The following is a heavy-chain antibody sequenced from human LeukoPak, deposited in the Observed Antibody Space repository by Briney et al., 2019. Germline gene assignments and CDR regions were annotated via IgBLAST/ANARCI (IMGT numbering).Heavy chain of an antibody. V-gene: IGHV4-39*01. CDR2: IYYSGST. Sequence: SETLSLACTVSGGSISSSSYYWGWIRQPPGKGLEWIGSIYYSGSTYYNPSLKSRVTISVDTSKNQFSLKLSAVTAADTAVYYCARHRLAFYYFDYWGQGTLVTVSS. J-gene: IGHJ4*02. CDR1: GGSISSSSYY. CDR3: ARHRLAFYYFDY. D-gene: IGHD2/OR15-2a*01.